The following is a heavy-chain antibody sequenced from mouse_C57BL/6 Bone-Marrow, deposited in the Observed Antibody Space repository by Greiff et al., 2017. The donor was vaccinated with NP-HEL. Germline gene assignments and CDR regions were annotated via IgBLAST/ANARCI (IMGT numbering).Heavy chain of an antibody. Sequence: VQLKESGAELVRPGSSVKMSCKTSGYTFTSYGINWVKQRPGQGLEWIGYIYIGNGYTEYNEKFKGKATLTSDTSSSTAYMQLSSLTSEDSAIYSCAVWLVAYYYAMDYWGQGTSGTVSS. D-gene: IGHD2-2*01. J-gene: IGHJ4*01. CDR2: IYIGNGYT. V-gene: IGHV1-58*01. CDR1: GYTFTSYG. CDR3: AVWLVAYYYAMDY.